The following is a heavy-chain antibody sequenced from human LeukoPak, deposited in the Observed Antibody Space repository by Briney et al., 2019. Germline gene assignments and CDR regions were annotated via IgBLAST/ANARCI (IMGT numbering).Heavy chain of an antibody. V-gene: IGHV3-33*01. J-gene: IGHJ4*02. Sequence: GGSLRLSCAASGFTFSSNGMHWVPQAPGKGVERGAVIWDDGSNKYYADSVKGRFTISRDNSKNTLYLQMNSLRAEETAVYYCARDGGDIVVVPAASALDYWGQGTLVTVSS. CDR3: ARDGGDIVVVPAASALDY. D-gene: IGHD2-2*01. CDR2: IWDDGSNK. CDR1: GFTFSSNG.